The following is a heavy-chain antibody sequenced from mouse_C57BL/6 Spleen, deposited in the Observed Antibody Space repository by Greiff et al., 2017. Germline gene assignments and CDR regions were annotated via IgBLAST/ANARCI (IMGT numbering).Heavy chain of an antibody. CDR3: AKAHYYGSSYYAMDY. V-gene: IGHV2-4*01. J-gene: IGHJ4*01. D-gene: IGHD1-1*01. CDR2: IWSGGST. Sequence: VQVVESGPGLVQPSQSLSITCTVSGFSLTSYGVHWVRQPPGKGLEWLGVIWSGGSTDYNAAFISRLSISKDNSKSQVFFKMNSLQADDIAIYYCAKAHYYGSSYYAMDYWGQGTSVTVSS. CDR1: GFSLTSYG.